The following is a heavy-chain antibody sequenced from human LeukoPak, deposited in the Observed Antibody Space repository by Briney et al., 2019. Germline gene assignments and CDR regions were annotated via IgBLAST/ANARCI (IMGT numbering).Heavy chain of an antibody. CDR3: AREYSSSRYFDY. J-gene: IGHJ4*02. V-gene: IGHV3-74*01. Sequence: GGSLRLSCAASGFTFSSYAMHWVRQAPGKGLVWVSRMNSDGSSTTYADSVKGRFTISRDNANNTLYLQMNSLRAEDTAVYYCAREYSSSRYFDYWGQGTLVTVSS. D-gene: IGHD6-6*01. CDR1: GFTFSSYA. CDR2: MNSDGSST.